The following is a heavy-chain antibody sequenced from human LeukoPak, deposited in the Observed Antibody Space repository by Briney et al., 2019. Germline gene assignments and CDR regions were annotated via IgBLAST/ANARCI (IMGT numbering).Heavy chain of an antibody. J-gene: IGHJ4*02. CDR3: VKPAKTDYADY. D-gene: IGHD1-14*01. CDR2: ISSSSYI. CDR1: GFTFSSYS. V-gene: IGHV3-21*04. Sequence: PGGSLRLSCAASGFTFSSYSMNWVRQAPGKGLEWVSSISSSSYIYYADSVKGRFTISRDNAKNSLYLQMNSLRAEDTAVYYCVKPAKTDYADYWGQGTLVTVSS.